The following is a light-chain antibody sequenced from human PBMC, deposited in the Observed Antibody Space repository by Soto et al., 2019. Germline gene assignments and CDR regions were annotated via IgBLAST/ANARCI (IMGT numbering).Light chain of an antibody. J-gene: IGLJ1*01. CDR2: QDS. Sequence: SYELTQPPSVSVSPGQTASITCSGDKLGDKYACWYQRKPGQSPVLVIYQDSKRPSGIPERFSGSNSGNTATLTISGTQAMDEADYYCQAWDSSTGVFGTGTSSPS. CDR3: QAWDSSTGV. CDR1: KLGDKY. V-gene: IGLV3-1*01.